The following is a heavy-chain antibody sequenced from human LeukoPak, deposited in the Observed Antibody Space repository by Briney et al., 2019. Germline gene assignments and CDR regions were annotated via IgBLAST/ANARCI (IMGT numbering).Heavy chain of an antibody. V-gene: IGHV3-7*01. D-gene: IGHD3-16*01. CDR1: GSTFSSYW. CDR3: ARVGRWGVSWYFDL. J-gene: IGHJ2*01. CDR2: IKQDGSEK. Sequence: GGSLRLSCAASGSTFSSYWMSWVRQAPGKGLEWVANIKQDGSEKYYVDSVKGRFTISRDNAKNSLYLQMNSLRAEDTAVYYCARVGRWGVSWYFDLWGRGTLVTVSS.